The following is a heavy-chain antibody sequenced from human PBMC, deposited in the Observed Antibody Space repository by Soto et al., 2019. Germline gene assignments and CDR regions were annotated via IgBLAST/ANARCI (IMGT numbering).Heavy chain of an antibody. CDR1: GGSFSGYY. V-gene: IGHV4-34*01. Sequence: PSETLSLTCAVYGGSFSGYYRSWIRQPPGKGLEWIGEINHSGSTNYNPSLKSRVTISVDTSKNQFSLKLSSVTAADTAVYYCARVHYYDSSGYYHPLFDPWGQRTLATVS. D-gene: IGHD3-22*01. CDR3: ARVHYYDSSGYYHPLFDP. CDR2: INHSGST. J-gene: IGHJ5*02.